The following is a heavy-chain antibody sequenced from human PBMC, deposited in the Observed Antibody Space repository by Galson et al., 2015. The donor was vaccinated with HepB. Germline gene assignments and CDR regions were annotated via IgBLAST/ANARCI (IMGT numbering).Heavy chain of an antibody. CDR3: ARMYSGYDSFWFDP. Sequence: SLRLSCAASGFTFSDYYMSWIRQAPGKGLEWVSYISSSGSTIYYADSVKGRFTISRDNAKNSLYPQMNSLRAEDTAVYYCARMYSGYDSFWFDPWGQGTLVTVSS. CDR1: GFTFSDYY. D-gene: IGHD5-12*01. V-gene: IGHV3-11*01. J-gene: IGHJ5*02. CDR2: ISSSGSTI.